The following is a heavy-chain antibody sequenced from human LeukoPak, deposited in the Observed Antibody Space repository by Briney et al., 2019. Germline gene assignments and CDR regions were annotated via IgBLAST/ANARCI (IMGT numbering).Heavy chain of an antibody. D-gene: IGHD3-9*01. CDR3: ARGYFDWAYFDY. V-gene: IGHV4-59*01. CDR1: GGSISSYY. CDR2: IYYSGST. Sequence: SETLSLTCTVSGGSISSYYWSWIRQPPGKGLEWIGYIYYSGSTNHNPSLKSRVTISVDTSKNQFSLKLSSVTAADTAVYYCARGYFDWAYFDYWGQGTLVTVSS. J-gene: IGHJ4*02.